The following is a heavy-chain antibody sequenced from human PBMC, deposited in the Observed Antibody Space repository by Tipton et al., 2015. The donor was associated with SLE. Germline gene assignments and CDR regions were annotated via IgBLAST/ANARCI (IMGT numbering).Heavy chain of an antibody. CDR1: GDSISGHY. J-gene: IGHJ4*02. D-gene: IGHD2-21*01. Sequence: TLSLTCTVSGDSISGHYRSWIRQPPGKGLEWIGYIYDSGSTSYNPSLKSRVTISEDTSKQQFSLKLSSLTAADTAVYYCARGGDFDFWGQGTLVTVSS. CDR2: IYDSGST. V-gene: IGHV4-59*08. CDR3: ARGGDFDF.